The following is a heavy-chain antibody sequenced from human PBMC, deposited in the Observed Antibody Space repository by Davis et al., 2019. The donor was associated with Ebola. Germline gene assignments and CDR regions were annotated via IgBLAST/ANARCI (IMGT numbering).Heavy chain of an antibody. D-gene: IGHD6-13*01. Sequence: PSETLSLTCTVSGASISSADHYWSWIRQPAGKGLAWIGHIYASGTTNYNPSLKSRVTMSIDTSKNKFSLRLSSMTAADTAVYYCARAPQSAASYCNYWGQGTLVTVSS. CDR2: IYASGTT. CDR3: ARAPQSAASYCNY. J-gene: IGHJ4*02. V-gene: IGHV4-61*09. CDR1: GASISSADHY.